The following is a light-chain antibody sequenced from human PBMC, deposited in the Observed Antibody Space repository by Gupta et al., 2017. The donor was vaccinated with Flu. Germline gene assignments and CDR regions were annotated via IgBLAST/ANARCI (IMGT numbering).Light chain of an antibody. CDR2: DAS. Sequence: EIVLTQSPATLSLSPGERATPSCRASQSVSSYLAWYQQKPGQAPRLLIYDASNRATGIPARFSGRGSGTDFTLTITSLEPEDSAVYYCQQRSNWPLTFGGGTKVEIK. CDR3: QQRSNWPLT. V-gene: IGKV3-11*01. J-gene: IGKJ4*01. CDR1: QSVSSY.